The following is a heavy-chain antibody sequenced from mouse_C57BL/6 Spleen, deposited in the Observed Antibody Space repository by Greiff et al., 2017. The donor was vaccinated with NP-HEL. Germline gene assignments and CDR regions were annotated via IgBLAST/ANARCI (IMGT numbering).Heavy chain of an antibody. Sequence: DVQLQESGPELVKPGASVKLSCKASGYTFTDYYMDWVKQSHGQSLEWIGDINPNNSYTNYNQKFKGKSTLTVDKSSSTAYMQLSSLTSEDSAVYYCARSGGLRRWYFDDWGQGTTLTVSS. V-gene: IGHV1-18*01. D-gene: IGHD2-4*01. J-gene: IGHJ2*01. CDR1: GYTFTDYY. CDR3: ARSGGLRRWYFDD. CDR2: INPNNSYT.